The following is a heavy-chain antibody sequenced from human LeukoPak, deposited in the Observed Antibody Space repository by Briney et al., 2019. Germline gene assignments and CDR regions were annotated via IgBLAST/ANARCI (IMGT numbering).Heavy chain of an antibody. CDR2: ISSSSSYI. CDR1: GFTFSSYS. J-gene: IGHJ6*02. Sequence: GGSLRFSCAASGFTFSSYSMNRVRQAPGKGLEWVSSISSSSSYIYYADSVKGRFTISRDNAKNSLYLQMNSLRAEDTAVYYCARAWGEYSGYDYGYYYYGMDVWGQGTTVTVSS. V-gene: IGHV3-21*01. CDR3: ARAWGEYSGYDYGYYYYGMDV. D-gene: IGHD5-12*01.